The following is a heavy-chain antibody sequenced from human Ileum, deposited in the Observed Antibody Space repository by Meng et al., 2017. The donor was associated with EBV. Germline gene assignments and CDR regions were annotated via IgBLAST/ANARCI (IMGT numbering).Heavy chain of an antibody. D-gene: IGHD3-22*01. CDR1: GGSISRSDW. CDR2: TSHSGST. Sequence: GQLRGSGPGLVKPPAPLSLTGAVSGGSISRSDWWSWVRQPPGKGLEWIGETSHSGSTNYSPSLKSRVTISLDKSKNQLSLKLNSVTAADTAVYYCASSDYYRSDYWGQGTLVTVSS. V-gene: IGHV4-4*03. CDR3: ASSDYYRSDY. J-gene: IGHJ4*02.